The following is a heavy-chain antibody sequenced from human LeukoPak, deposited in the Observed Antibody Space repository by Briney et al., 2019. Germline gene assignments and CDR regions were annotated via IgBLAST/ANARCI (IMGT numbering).Heavy chain of an antibody. J-gene: IGHJ4*02. D-gene: IGHD7-27*01. Sequence: GGSLRLSCAASGFSFSTYWMSWVRRAPGKGLEWLAVIKYDGTEQYYVDSVKGRFTISRDNAKNSVFLEMNSLRDEDTAVYYCARDDPWGYYDSWGQGTLVTVSS. CDR1: GFSFSTYW. CDR3: ARDDPWGYYDS. V-gene: IGHV3-7*01. CDR2: IKYDGTEQ.